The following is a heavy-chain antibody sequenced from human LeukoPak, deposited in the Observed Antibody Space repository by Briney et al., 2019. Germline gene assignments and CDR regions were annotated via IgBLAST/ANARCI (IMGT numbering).Heavy chain of an antibody. CDR3: AKIGLKTTGYYRLDY. D-gene: IGHD3-9*01. Sequence: ASVKVSCKASGYTFTGHYLHWVRQAPGQGLEWMGWLNPNTGDTFYIQKFQGRVTMTGDTSISTAYMELSRLMSDDTAVYCCAKIGLKTTGYYRLDYWGQRTLVTASS. CDR2: LNPNTGDT. J-gene: IGHJ4*02. V-gene: IGHV1-2*02. CDR1: GYTFTGHY.